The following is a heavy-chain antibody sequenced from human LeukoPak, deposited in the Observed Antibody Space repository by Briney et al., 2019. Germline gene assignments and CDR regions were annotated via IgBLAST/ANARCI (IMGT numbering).Heavy chain of an antibody. CDR1: GFAFSSYS. Sequence: GGSLRLSCEASGFAFSSYSMNWVRQAPGKGLEWVSYISSSSSTIYYADSMKGRFTISRDNAKNSLYLQMNSLRDEDTAIYYCARGVRYFDYWGQGTLVTVSS. V-gene: IGHV3-48*02. CDR3: ARGVRYFDY. J-gene: IGHJ4*02. CDR2: ISSSSSTI. D-gene: IGHD4-17*01.